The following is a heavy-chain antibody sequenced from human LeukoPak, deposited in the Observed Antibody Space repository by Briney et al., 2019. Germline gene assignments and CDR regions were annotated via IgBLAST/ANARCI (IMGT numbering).Heavy chain of an antibody. D-gene: IGHD7-27*01. CDR3: ANWGPDP. Sequence: PGGSLRLSCAASGFTFSSYGMHWVRQAPGNGLEWVAFIRYDGGNKDYADSVKSRFTISRDNSKNTLYLQMNSLRSEDTSVYDCANWGPDPWGQGTLVTVSS. J-gene: IGHJ5*02. CDR2: IRYDGGNK. CDR1: GFTFSSYG. V-gene: IGHV3-30*02.